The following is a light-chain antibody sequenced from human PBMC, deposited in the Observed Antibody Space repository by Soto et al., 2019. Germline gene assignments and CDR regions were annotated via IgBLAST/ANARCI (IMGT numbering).Light chain of an antibody. J-gene: IGKJ2*01. Sequence: DIQVTQSPSFLSASVGDRVTITCRTSQGIGSYLAWYQQKPGTAPKLLFYGASTLQNGVPSTFSGSGSGTDFTLTISSLQPEDFATYYCQELNYYPYTFGQGTKLEIK. V-gene: IGKV1-9*01. CDR3: QELNYYPYT. CDR2: GAS. CDR1: QGIGSY.